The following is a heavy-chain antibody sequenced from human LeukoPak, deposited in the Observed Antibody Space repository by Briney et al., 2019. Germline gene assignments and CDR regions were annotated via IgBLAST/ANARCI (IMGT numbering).Heavy chain of an antibody. D-gene: IGHD5-24*01. V-gene: IGHV4-59*12. J-gene: IGHJ4*02. CDR1: GGSISSYY. CDR3: ARSARWLHSSDY. CDR2: IYYSGST. Sequence: SETLSLTCTVSGGSISSYYWSWIRQPPGKGLEWIGYIYYSGSTNYNPSLKSRVTISVDTSKNQFSLKLSSVTAADTAVYYCARSARWLHSSDYWGQGTLVTVSS.